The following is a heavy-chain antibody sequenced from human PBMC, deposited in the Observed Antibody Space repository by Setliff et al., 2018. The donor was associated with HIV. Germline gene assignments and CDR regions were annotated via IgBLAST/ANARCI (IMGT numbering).Heavy chain of an antibody. Sequence: VSCKASGYAFTVYYVHWVRQAPGRGLEWMGWINTNSGDTNFAQKFQGRVTMTRDTSISTAYMELSGLRSGDTAIYYCARGLTTVTAVDYWGQGALVTVSS. D-gene: IGHD4-17*01. CDR3: ARGLTTVTAVDY. J-gene: IGHJ4*02. CDR2: INTNSGDT. V-gene: IGHV1-2*02. CDR1: GYAFTVYY.